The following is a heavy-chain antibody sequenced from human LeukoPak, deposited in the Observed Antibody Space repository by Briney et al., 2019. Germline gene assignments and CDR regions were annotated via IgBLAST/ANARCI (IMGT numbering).Heavy chain of an antibody. CDR1: GGSMNSYY. CDR2: IYYSGST. Sequence: SETLSLTCSVSGGSMNSYYWSWIRQSPGKGLEWIGYIYYSGSTNYNPSLKSRVTISVDTSKNQFSLKLSSVTAADTAVYYCARHVWLQPFDYWGQGALVTVSS. J-gene: IGHJ4*02. V-gene: IGHV4-59*08. D-gene: IGHD3-9*01. CDR3: ARHVWLQPFDY.